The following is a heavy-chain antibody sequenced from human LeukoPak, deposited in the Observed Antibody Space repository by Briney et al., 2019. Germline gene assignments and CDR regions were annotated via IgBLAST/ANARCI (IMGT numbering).Heavy chain of an antibody. CDR1: GFTFSSYT. CDR2: ISKSSGTM. V-gene: IGHV3-48*02. J-gene: IGHJ4*02. Sequence: PGGSLRLSCAASGFTFSSYTMNWVRQAPGKGLEWVSHISKSSGTMSYADSVKGRFTISRDNAKNSLFLQMNSLRDEDTAVYYCARDENWGFDYWGQGTLVTVSS. CDR3: ARDENWGFDY. D-gene: IGHD7-27*01.